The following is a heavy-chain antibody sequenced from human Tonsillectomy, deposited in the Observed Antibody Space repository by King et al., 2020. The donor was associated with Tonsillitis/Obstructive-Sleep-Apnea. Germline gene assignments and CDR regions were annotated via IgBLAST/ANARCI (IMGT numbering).Heavy chain of an antibody. CDR3: ATDPSLVPFDY. Sequence: QLVQSGAEVKKPGESLKISCKASGYTFTNHWIGWVRQMPGKGLQWIGIIYPGDSDTKYSPSFQGQVTISADKSITTAYLQWSSLKASDTAMYYCATDPSLVPFDYWGQGTLVTVSS. J-gene: IGHJ4*02. D-gene: IGHD6-13*01. CDR2: IYPGDSDT. CDR1: GYTFTNHW. V-gene: IGHV5-51*01.